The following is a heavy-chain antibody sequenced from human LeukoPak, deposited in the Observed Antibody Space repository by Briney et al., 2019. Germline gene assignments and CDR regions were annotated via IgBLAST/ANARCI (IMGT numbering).Heavy chain of an antibody. CDR2: IYYSGST. CDR1: GGSISSVNFY. CDR3: ASAEPRGIIWYPY. D-gene: IGHD6-13*01. Sequence: SETLSLTCTVSGGSISSVNFYWSWIRQPPGKGLEWIGYIYYSGSTNYNPSLKSRVTISVDTSKNQFSLKLSSVTAADTAVYYCASAEPRGIIWYPYWGQGTLVTVSS. V-gene: IGHV4-61*01. J-gene: IGHJ4*02.